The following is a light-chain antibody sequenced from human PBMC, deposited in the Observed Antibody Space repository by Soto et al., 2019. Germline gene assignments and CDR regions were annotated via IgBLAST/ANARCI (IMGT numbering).Light chain of an antibody. CDR2: SAS. V-gene: IGKV3-20*01. CDR3: QQNGSLPIT. Sequence: EIMLTPSPGTLSLSPGERANLSCRASQSLSGGYLAWFQQKPGQTPRLLIYSASNRATDIPDRFSGSGSGTDFTLTISRLEPEDFVVYYCQQNGSLPITFGQGTRLEIK. CDR1: QSLSGGY. J-gene: IGKJ5*01.